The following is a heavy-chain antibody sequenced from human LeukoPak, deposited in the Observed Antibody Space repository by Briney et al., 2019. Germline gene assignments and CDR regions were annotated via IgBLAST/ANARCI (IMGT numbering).Heavy chain of an antibody. CDR3: ARDILHDSSGYIDPLDAFDI. V-gene: IGHV4-4*07. J-gene: IGHJ3*02. D-gene: IGHD3-22*01. Sequence: SETLSLTCTVSGGSISSYYWSWIRQPAGKGLEWIGRIYTSGSTNYNPSLKSRVTMSVDTSKNQFSLKLSSVTAADTAVYYCARDILHDSSGYIDPLDAFDIWGQGTMVTVSS. CDR1: GGSISSYY. CDR2: IYTSGST.